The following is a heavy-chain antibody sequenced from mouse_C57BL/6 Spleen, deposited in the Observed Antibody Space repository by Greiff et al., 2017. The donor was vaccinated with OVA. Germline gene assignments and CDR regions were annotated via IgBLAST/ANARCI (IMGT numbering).Heavy chain of an antibody. CDR3: ARGYYGSPAWFAY. CDR2: IDPSDSYT. CDR1: GYTFTSYW. J-gene: IGHJ3*01. V-gene: IGHV1-69*01. D-gene: IGHD1-1*01. Sequence: VKLQQPGAELVMPGASVKLSCKASGYTFTSYWMHWVKQRPGQGLEWIGEIDPSDSYTNYNQKFKGKSTLTVDKSSSTAYMQLSSLTSEDSAVYYCARGYYGSPAWFAYWGQGTLVTVSA.